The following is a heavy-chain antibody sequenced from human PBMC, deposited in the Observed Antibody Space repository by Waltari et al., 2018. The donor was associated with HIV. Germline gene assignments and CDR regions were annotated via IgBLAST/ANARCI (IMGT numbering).Heavy chain of an antibody. J-gene: IGHJ4*02. Sequence: EVRSLESGGDLVQTGGRLRLSCPASGFTCSCYDIRWVRQAPGKGLWWVSAIRCRGGSTYYADSVKGRFTISRDNSKNTLYLQMNSLRAEDTAVYYCANPRTYGDPVDYWGQGTLVTVSS. V-gene: IGHV3-23*01. CDR3: ANPRTYGDPVDY. CDR1: GFTCSCYD. CDR2: IRCRGGST. D-gene: IGHD4-17*01.